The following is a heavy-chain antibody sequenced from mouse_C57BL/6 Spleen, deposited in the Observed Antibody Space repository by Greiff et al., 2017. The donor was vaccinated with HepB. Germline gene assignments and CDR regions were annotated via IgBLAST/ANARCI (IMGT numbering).Heavy chain of an antibody. V-gene: IGHV1-64*01. Sequence: QVQLQQPGADLVKPGASVKLSCKASGYTFTSYWMHWVKQRPGQGLEWIGMIHTNSGSTNYNEKFKSKGTMTVDKSSSTVYMQLSSLTSEDSAVYYGGRAATNGCWGQGTLVTVSA. CDR1: GYTFTSYW. J-gene: IGHJ3*01. CDR3: GRAATNGC. CDR2: IHTNSGST. D-gene: IGHD1-3*01.